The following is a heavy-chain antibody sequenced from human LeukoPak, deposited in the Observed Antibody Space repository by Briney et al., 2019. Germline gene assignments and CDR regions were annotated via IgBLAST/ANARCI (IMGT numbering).Heavy chain of an antibody. CDR2: MNPNSGNT. CDR3: ARGLGYIDTSCSDLGCGENYYYYMDV. V-gene: IGHV1-8*01. CDR1: GYTFTSYD. Sequence: GASVKVSCKASGYTFTSYDINWVRQATGQGLEWMGWMNPNSGNTGYAQKFQGRVTMTRNTSISTAYMELSSLRSEDTAVYYCARGLGYIDTSCSDLGCGENYYYYMDVWGKGTTVTISS. D-gene: IGHD2-2*01. J-gene: IGHJ6*03.